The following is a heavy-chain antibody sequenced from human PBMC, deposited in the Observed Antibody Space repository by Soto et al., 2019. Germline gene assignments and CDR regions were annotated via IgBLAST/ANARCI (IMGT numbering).Heavy chain of an antibody. V-gene: IGHV4-39*01. CDR1: GGSISSSSYY. Sequence: QLQLQESGPGLVKPSETLSLTCTVSGGSISSSSYYWGWIRQPPGKGLEWIGSIYYSGSTYYNPSRKSRVTISVDTSKNQFSLKLSSVTAADTAVYYCARLNDFWSGPYFDYWGQGTLVTVSS. CDR2: IYYSGST. CDR3: ARLNDFWSGPYFDY. J-gene: IGHJ4*02. D-gene: IGHD3-3*01.